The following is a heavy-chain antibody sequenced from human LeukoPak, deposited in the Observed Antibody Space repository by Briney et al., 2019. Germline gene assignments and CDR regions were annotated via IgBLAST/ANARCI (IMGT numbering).Heavy chain of an antibody. Sequence: GASVKVSCKASGYTFTGYYMHWVRQAPGQGLEWMGWINPNSGGTNYAQKFQGRVTMTRDTSISTAYMELSRLRSDDTAVYYCARGIQQLAPYYYYYMDVWGKGTTVTVSS. D-gene: IGHD6-13*01. CDR3: ARGIQQLAPYYYYYMDV. J-gene: IGHJ6*03. V-gene: IGHV1-2*02. CDR2: INPNSGGT. CDR1: GYTFTGYY.